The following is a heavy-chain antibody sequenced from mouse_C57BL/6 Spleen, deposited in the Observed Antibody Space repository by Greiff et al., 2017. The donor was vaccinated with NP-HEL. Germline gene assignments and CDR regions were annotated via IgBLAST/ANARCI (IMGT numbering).Heavy chain of an antibody. V-gene: IGHV5-4*01. J-gene: IGHJ3*01. Sequence: DVKLQESGGGLVKPGGSLKLSCAASGFTFSSYAMSWVRQTPEKRLEWVATISDGGSYTYYPDNVKGRFTISRDNAKNNLYLQMSHLKSEDTAMYYCARDDYDGAWFAYWGQGTLVTVSA. CDR2: ISDGGSYT. CDR3: ARDDYDGAWFAY. D-gene: IGHD2-4*01. CDR1: GFTFSSYA.